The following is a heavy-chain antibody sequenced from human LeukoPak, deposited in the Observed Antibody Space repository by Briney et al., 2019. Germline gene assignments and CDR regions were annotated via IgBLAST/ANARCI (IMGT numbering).Heavy chain of an antibody. CDR2: IHYSGST. D-gene: IGHD5-18*01. J-gene: IGHJ4*02. CDR3: ASTSAMVYFDY. Sequence: SETLSLTCSVSGGSISSYYWSWIRQPPGKGLEWIGYIHYSGSTNDNPSLKSRVTISVDTSKNQFSLKLSSVTAADTAVYYCASTSAMVYFDYWGQGTLVTVSS. V-gene: IGHV4-59*01. CDR1: GGSISSYY.